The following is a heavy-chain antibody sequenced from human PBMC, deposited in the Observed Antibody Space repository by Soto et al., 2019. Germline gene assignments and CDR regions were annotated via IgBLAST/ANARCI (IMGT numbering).Heavy chain of an antibody. Sequence: QVQLQESGPGLMKPSQTLSLTCTVSGGSISSGGYYWSWIRQHPGKGLEWIGYIYYSGSTYYNPSLRSRDSMSIAMSKNQFSLNLHSVTAADTAVYYCARGLVPVAGSSSTFDFWGQGTLVTVSS. CDR1: GGSISSGGYY. D-gene: IGHD6-19*01. V-gene: IGHV4-31*03. CDR2: IYYSGST. J-gene: IGHJ4*02. CDR3: ARGLVPVAGSSSTFDF.